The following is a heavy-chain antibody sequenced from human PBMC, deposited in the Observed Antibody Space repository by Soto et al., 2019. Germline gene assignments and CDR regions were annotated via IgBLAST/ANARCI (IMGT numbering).Heavy chain of an antibody. J-gene: IGHJ4*02. D-gene: IGHD4-17*01. Sequence: GGSLRLSCAASGFTFSDYYMSWIRQAPGKGLEWVSYISSSGSTTYYADSVKGRITISRDNAKNSLYLQMNSLRAEETAVYYCARGRDYGDYFDYWGQGTLVTVSS. CDR1: GFTFSDYY. V-gene: IGHV3-11*01. CDR2: ISSSGSTT. CDR3: ARGRDYGDYFDY.